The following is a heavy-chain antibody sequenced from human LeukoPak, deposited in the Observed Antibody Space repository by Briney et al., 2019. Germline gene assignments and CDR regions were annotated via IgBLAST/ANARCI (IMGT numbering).Heavy chain of an antibody. J-gene: IGHJ4*02. V-gene: IGHV3-48*04. CDR2: ISTSSGTI. D-gene: IGHD6-13*01. Sequence: GGSLRLSCAASGFTFSSNSMNWVRQAPGKGLEWIAYISTSSGTIHYAGSVMGRFTISRDHAKNALYLQMNSLKSEDTAVYYCTTASKVADTSNWGFIDYWGQGTLVTVSS. CDR1: GFTFSSNS. CDR3: TTASKVADTSNWGFIDY.